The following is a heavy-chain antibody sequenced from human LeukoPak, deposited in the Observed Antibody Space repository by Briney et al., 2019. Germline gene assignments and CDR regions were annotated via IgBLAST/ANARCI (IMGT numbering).Heavy chain of an antibody. D-gene: IGHD2-15*01. J-gene: IGHJ5*02. V-gene: IGHV4-34*01. CDR1: GGSFSGYY. CDR3: ARYCSGGSCLDP. Sequence: SETLSLTCAVYGGSFSGYYWSWIRQPPGKGLEWIGEINHSGSTNYNPSLKSRVTISVDTSKNQFSLKLSSVTAADTAVYYCARYCSGGSCLDPWGQGTLVTVSS. CDR2: INHSGST.